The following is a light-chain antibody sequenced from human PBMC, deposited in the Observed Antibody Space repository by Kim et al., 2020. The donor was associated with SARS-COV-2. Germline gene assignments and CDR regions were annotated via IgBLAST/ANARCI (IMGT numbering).Light chain of an antibody. J-gene: IGKJ1*01. V-gene: IGKV3-20*01. CDR3: QQYGRSPRT. CDR1: QSVSRSE. CDR2: GAS. Sequence: SPGDRATLSCRASQSVSRSESAWYQQKPEQAPRRINDGASSRAAGIPGRSSGRESGADFNPTSSRQEPEDVAEYDRQQYGRSPRTFGQGTKVDIK.